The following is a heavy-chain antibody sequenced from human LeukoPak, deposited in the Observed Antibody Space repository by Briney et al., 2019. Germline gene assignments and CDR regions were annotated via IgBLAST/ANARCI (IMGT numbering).Heavy chain of an antibody. J-gene: IGHJ4*02. CDR1: GGSISSGGYY. D-gene: IGHD5-18*01. Sequence: NPSQTLSLICTVSGGSISSGGYYWSWIRQHPGKGLEWIGYIYYSGSTYYNPSLKSRVTISVDTSKNQFSLKLSSVTAADTAVYYCARGLTAMVDYWGQGTLVTVSS. CDR2: IYYSGST. CDR3: ARGLTAMVDY. V-gene: IGHV4-31*03.